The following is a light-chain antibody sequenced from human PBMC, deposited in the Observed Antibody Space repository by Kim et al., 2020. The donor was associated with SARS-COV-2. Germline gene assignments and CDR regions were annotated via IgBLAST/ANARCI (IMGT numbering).Light chain of an antibody. Sequence: PGQRVTISCSGSSSNIGSNTVNWYQQLPGTAPKLLIYSNNQRPSGVPDRFSGSKSGTSASLAISGLQSEDDADYYCAAWDDSLNAVFGGGTKLTVL. CDR2: SNN. J-gene: IGLJ3*02. V-gene: IGLV1-44*01. CDR3: AAWDDSLNAV. CDR1: SSNIGSNT.